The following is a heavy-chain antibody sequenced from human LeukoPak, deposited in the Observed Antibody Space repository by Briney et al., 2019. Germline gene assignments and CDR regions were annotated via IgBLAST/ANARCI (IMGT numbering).Heavy chain of an antibody. V-gene: IGHV1-2*02. CDR1: GYTFIGHY. CDR2: INPNSGGT. Sequence: ASVKVSCKASGYTFIGHYIHWVRQAPGQGLEWMGWINPNSGGTNYAQKFQGRVTITADKSTSTAYMELSSLRSEDTAVYYCARDPPTVVRPSFTDWYFDLWGRGTLVTVSS. D-gene: IGHD4-23*01. J-gene: IGHJ2*01. CDR3: ARDPPTVVRPSFTDWYFDL.